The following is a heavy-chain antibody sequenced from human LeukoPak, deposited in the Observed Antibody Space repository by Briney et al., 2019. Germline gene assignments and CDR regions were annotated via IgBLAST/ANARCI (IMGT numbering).Heavy chain of an antibody. CDR3: ATIVGSYYPPVEAFDV. CDR1: GFTLSGLW. CDR2: ISSDGSII. J-gene: IGHJ3*01. Sequence: GGSLRLSCAASGFTLSGLWMHLVRQAPGKGLVWVSRISSDGSIINYVDSVKGRFTISRDNAKNTLYLQMNSLRAEDTAVYYSATIVGSYYPPVEAFDVWGQGTLVTISS. V-gene: IGHV3-74*01. D-gene: IGHD3-10*01.